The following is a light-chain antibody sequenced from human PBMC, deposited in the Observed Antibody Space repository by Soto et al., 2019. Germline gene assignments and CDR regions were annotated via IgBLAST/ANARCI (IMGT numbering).Light chain of an antibody. CDR3: QYYGGYYGSSPRYT. CDR1: QNVSSNY. CDR2: GAF. Sequence: DIVVTQSPGALSCSPGERCTLSGRASQNVSSNYLAWYQQRPGQAPRLLMYGAFIRATGIPDRISGSGSGTDFTVTISRLEPEDFAVYYCQYYGGYYGSSPRYTFGQGTKVDIK. J-gene: IGKJ2*01. V-gene: IGKV3-20*01.